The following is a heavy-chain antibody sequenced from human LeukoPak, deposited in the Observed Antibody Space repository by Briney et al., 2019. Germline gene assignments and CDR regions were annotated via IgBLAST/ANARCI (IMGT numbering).Heavy chain of an antibody. CDR1: GGSISSYY. V-gene: IGHV4-59*01. CDR2: IYYSGST. J-gene: IGHJ4*02. D-gene: IGHD3-22*01. CDR3: ARRRNYYDSSGIFDY. Sequence: SETLSLTCTVSGGSISSYYWSWIRQPPGKGLEWIGYIYYSGSTNYNPSLKSRVTISVDTSKSQFSLKLSSVTAADTAVYYCARRRNYYDSSGIFDYWGQGTLVTVSS.